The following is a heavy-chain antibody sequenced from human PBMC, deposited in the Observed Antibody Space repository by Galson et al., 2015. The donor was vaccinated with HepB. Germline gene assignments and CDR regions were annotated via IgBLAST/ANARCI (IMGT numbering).Heavy chain of an antibody. CDR2: VTGSGGGT. D-gene: IGHD1-14*01. CDR1: GFTFSSYD. CDR3: AKDTGTNIWYFDY. Sequence: SLRLSCAASGFTFSSYDMSWVRQAPGKGLEWVSTVTGSGGGTYYADSVRGRFTISRDNSKDTLYLQMSSLRTEDTAVYYCAKDTGTNIWYFDYWGQGTLVTVSS. J-gene: IGHJ4*02. V-gene: IGHV3-23*01.